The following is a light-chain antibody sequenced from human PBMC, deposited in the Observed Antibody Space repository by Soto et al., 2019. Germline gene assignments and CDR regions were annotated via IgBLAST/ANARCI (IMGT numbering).Light chain of an antibody. J-gene: IGKJ1*01. V-gene: IGKV3-15*01. CDR1: QSVSSD. CDR2: GAS. CDR3: QQYNNWPRT. Sequence: EIVMTQSPATLSVSPGERATLSCMASQSVSSDLAWYHQKPGQAPRLLIYGASTRATGIPARFSGSGSGTEFTLTINSLQFEDFAVYYCQQYNNWPRTFGQGTKVDIK.